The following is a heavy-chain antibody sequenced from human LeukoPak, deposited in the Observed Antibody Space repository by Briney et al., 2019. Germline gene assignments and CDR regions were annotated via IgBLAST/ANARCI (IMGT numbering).Heavy chain of an antibody. V-gene: IGHV3-7*01. D-gene: IGHD5-18*01. CDR3: ARDYQLAAMVKAVDY. J-gene: IGHJ4*02. CDR1: RFTLSTYW. CDR2: IKQNGSQE. Sequence: GSLRLSCAASRFTLSTYWMSWVRQAPGKGLEWVAHIKQNGSQEYYVDSVKGRFTISRDNSKNTLYLQMNSLRAEDTAVYYCARDYQLAAMVKAVDYWGQGTLVTVSS.